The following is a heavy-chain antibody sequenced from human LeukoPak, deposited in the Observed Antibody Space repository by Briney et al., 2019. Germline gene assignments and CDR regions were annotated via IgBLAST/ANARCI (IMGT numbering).Heavy chain of an antibody. Sequence: SETLSLTCTVSGGSISSSSYYWGWIRQPPGKGLEWIGSIYYSGSTYYNPSLKSRVTISVDTSKNQFSLKLSSVTAADTAVYYCARQKPFNYYYYYMDVWGKGTTVTISS. CDR2: IYYSGST. V-gene: IGHV4-39*01. J-gene: IGHJ6*03. CDR3: ARQKPFNYYYYYMDV. CDR1: GGSISSSSYY.